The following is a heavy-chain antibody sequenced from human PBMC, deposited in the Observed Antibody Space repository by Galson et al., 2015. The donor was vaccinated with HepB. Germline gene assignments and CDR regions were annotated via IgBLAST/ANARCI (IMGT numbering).Heavy chain of an antibody. V-gene: IGHV3-15*01. CDR1: GLTFSNAW. CDR2: IKSKTDGGTA. D-gene: IGHD4-23*01. CDR3: TTGDTTVVIRGSYYYYAMDV. Sequence: SLRLSCAASGLTFSNAWMNWVRQAPGKGLEWVGRIKSKTDGGTADYAAPVKGRFTISRDDSTNTLYVQMNSLKTDDTAVYYCTTGDTTVVIRGSYYYYAMDVWGQGTTVTVSS. J-gene: IGHJ6*02.